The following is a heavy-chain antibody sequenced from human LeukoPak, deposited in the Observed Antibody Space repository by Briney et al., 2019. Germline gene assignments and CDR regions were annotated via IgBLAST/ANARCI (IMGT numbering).Heavy chain of an antibody. CDR1: GFTFSSYG. CDR3: AKDGEDSSSRYAHYYYGMDV. J-gene: IGHJ6*02. CDR2: ISYDGSNK. D-gene: IGHD6-13*01. Sequence: GGSLRLSCAASGFTFSSYGMHWVRQAPGKGLEWVAVISYDGSNKYYADSVKGRFTISRDNSKNTLYLQMNSLRAEDTAVYYCAKDGEDSSSRYAHYYYGMDVWGQGTTVTVSS. V-gene: IGHV3-30*18.